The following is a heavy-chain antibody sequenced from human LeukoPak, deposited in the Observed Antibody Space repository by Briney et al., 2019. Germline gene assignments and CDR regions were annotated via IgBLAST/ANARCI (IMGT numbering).Heavy chain of an antibody. J-gene: IGHJ4*02. D-gene: IGHD2-8*01. CDR3: AQSVPRGVS. CDR1: GDTFTKYV. V-gene: IGHV7-4-1*02. CDR2: INTNTGTP. Sequence: ASVKVSCKASGDTFTKYVINWVRQAPGQGLQWMGWINTNTGTPAYAHDFRGRFVFSLDTSLSTTYLQINNLKPDDTAIYYSAQSVPRGVSWGQGTLVTVSS.